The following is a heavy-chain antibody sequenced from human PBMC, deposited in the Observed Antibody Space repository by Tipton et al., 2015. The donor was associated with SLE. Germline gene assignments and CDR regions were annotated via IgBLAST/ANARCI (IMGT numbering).Heavy chain of an antibody. V-gene: IGHV3-7*01. J-gene: IGHJ4*02. CDR1: GFTFSNYW. Sequence: SLRLSCAVSGFTFSNYWMSWVRQAPGKGLEWVANINQDGSEKYYVDSVKGRFTISRDSAKNSLYLQMNSLRAEDTAVCYCARGSSGGFDSWGQGTLVTVSS. CDR2: INQDGSEK. CDR3: ARGSSGGFDS.